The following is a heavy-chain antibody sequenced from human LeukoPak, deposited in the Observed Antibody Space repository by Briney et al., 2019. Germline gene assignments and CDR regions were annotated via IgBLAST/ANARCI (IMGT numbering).Heavy chain of an antibody. CDR3: ARAPPPNYDILTGYYPSVYFDY. CDR1: GFTFSSYA. J-gene: IGHJ4*02. D-gene: IGHD3-9*01. CDR2: ISSNGGST. Sequence: GGSLRLSCAASGFTFSSYAMHWVRQAPGKGREYVSAISSNGGSTYYANSVKGRFTISRDNSKNTLYLQMGSLRAEDMAVYYCARAPPPNYDILTGYYPSVYFDYWGQGTLVTVSS. V-gene: IGHV3-64*01.